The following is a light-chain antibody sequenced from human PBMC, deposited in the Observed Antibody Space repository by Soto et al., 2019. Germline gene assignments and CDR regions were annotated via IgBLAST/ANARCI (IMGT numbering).Light chain of an antibody. Sequence: QSALTQPASVSGSPGQSITISCTGTSSDVGGYNYVSWYQQHPGKAPKLMIYDVSNRPSGVSNRFSGFKSGNTASLTISGLQAEDEADYYCSSYTSSSTLLSVFGTGTKLTVL. CDR2: DVS. J-gene: IGLJ1*01. V-gene: IGLV2-14*01. CDR1: SSDVGGYNY. CDR3: SSYTSSSTLLSV.